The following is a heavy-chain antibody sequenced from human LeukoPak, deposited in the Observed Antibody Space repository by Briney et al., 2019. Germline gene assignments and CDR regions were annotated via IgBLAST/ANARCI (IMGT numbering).Heavy chain of an antibody. V-gene: IGHV3-48*02. D-gene: IGHD2-2*01. Sequence: GGSLRLSCAASGFTFSNYGMNWVRQAPGKGLEWLSYISSSGSTIHYADSVKGRFTISRDNAKNSLYLQMNSLRDEDTAVYYCARPFCSRTSCYYYFEYWGQGTLVTVSS. CDR1: GFTFSNYG. CDR3: ARPFCSRTSCYYYFEY. CDR2: ISSSGSTI. J-gene: IGHJ4*02.